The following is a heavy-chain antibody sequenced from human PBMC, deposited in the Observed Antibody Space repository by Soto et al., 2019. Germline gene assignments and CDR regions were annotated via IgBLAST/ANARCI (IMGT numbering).Heavy chain of an antibody. CDR2: IIPIFGIG. CDR3: ARSAMTLFGVVSIPPHYFSEMDV. J-gene: IGHJ6*02. CDR1: GGTFNRYA. D-gene: IGHD3-3*01. V-gene: IGHV1-69*01. Sequence: QVQLVQSGAEVKKPGSSVKVSCKASGGTFNRYAISGVRQAPGQGLEWMGGIIPIFGIGNDAQRFQGRVTITADESTGTAYMELSSLRSEDTGVYYCARSAMTLFGVVSIPPHYFSEMDVWGQGTTVTVSS.